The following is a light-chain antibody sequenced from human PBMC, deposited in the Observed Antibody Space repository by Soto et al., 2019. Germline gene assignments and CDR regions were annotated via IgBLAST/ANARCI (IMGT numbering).Light chain of an antibody. CDR1: SSDVGGYNY. V-gene: IGLV2-14*01. Sequence: QSALTQPASVSGSPGQSITISCTGTSSDVGGYNYVSWYQQHPGKAPKLMIYDVSNRPSGVSNRFSGSKSGNTASLTISGLQAEDEGDYYCSSYTSSSTYVCGTGTKLTVL. CDR2: DVS. CDR3: SSYTSSSTYV. J-gene: IGLJ1*01.